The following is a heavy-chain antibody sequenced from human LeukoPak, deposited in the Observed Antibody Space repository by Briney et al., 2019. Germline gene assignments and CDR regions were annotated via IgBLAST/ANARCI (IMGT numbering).Heavy chain of an antibody. CDR2: IKQDGSEK. CDR1: GFTLSSYW. V-gene: IGHV3-7*01. CDR3: ATLMS. D-gene: IGHD3-16*01. J-gene: IGHJ4*02. Sequence: PGGSLRLSCAASGFTLSSYWMSWVRQAPGKGLEWVANIKQDGSEKYYVDSVKGRFTISRDNAKNSLYLQMNSLRAEDTAVYYCATLMSWGQGTLVTVPS.